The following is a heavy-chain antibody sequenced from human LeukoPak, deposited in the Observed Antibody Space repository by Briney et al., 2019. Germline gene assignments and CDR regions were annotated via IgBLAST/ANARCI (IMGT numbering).Heavy chain of an antibody. CDR3: ARGYYYDSSVAY. CDR1: GFTFSTFG. V-gene: IGHV3-21*01. Sequence: GGSLRLSCAASGFTFSTFGFNWVRQAPGKGLEWVSSISHSSIYISYADSVKGRFTISRDNARNSVYLQMDSPRVEDTAVYYCARGYYYDSSVAYWGQGTLVTVSS. J-gene: IGHJ4*02. CDR2: ISHSSIYI. D-gene: IGHD3-22*01.